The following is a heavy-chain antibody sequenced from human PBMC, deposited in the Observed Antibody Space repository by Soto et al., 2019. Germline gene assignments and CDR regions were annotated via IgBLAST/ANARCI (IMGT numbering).Heavy chain of an antibody. CDR3: ARVPLSAAGTGCFDP. D-gene: IGHD6-13*01. CDR1: GGSISSYD. CDR2: IYYSGST. V-gene: IGHV4-59*01. J-gene: IGHJ5*02. Sequence: SETLSLTCTVSGGSISSYDWSWIRQPPGKGLEWIGYIYYSGSTNYNPSLKSRVTISVDTSKNQFSLKLSSVTAADTAVYYCARVPLSAAGTGCFDPWGQGTLVTVSS.